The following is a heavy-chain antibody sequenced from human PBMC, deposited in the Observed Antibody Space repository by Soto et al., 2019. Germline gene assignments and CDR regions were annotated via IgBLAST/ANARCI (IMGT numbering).Heavy chain of an antibody. J-gene: IGHJ4*02. Sequence: EVQLLESGGGLVQPGGSLRLSCAASGFTFSSYAMSWVRQAPGKGLEWVSAISGSGGSTYYADSVKGRFTFSRDNSKNALYLQMNSLRAEDTAVYYCAKDPGASSDWHGGLYWGQGTLVTVSS. CDR3: AKDPGASSDWHGGLY. CDR2: ISGSGGST. D-gene: IGHD6-19*01. CDR1: GFTFSSYA. V-gene: IGHV3-23*01.